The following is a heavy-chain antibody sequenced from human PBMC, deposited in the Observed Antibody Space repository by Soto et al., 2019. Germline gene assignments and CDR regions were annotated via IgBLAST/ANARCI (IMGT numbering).Heavy chain of an antibody. Sequence: QVQLRESGPGLVKPSETLSLTCTVSGGSISSYYWSWIRQPPGKGLEWIGYIYYSGSTNYNPSLKNRVTLSVDTSKNQFSLKLSSVSAADTAVYYCARVWGGAFDIWGQGTIVTVSS. D-gene: IGHD3-10*01. CDR2: IYYSGST. J-gene: IGHJ3*02. CDR3: ARVWGGAFDI. CDR1: GGSISSYY. V-gene: IGHV4-59*01.